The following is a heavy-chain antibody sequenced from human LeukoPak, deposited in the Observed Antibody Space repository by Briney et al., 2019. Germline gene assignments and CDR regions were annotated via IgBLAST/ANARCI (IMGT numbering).Heavy chain of an antibody. CDR2: INAGNGNT. Sequence: ASVKVSCKASGYTFTSYAMHWVRQAPGQRLEWMGWINAGNGNTKYSQKFQGRVTMTRDTSTSTVYMELSSLRSEDTAVYYCARDQVVGYDSPTYYYYYGMDVWGQGTTVTVSS. V-gene: IGHV1-3*01. CDR3: ARDQVVGYDSPTYYYYYGMDV. CDR1: GYTFTSYA. J-gene: IGHJ6*02. D-gene: IGHD5-12*01.